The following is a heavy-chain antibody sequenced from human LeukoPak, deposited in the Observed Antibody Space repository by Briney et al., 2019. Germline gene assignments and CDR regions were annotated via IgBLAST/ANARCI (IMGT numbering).Heavy chain of an antibody. J-gene: IGHJ5*02. CDR2: IYYSGST. D-gene: IGHD3-3*01. Sequence: SETLSLTCTVSGGSISSSSYYWGWIRQPPGKGLEWIGSIYYSGSTYYDPSLKSRVTISVDTSKNQFSLKLSSVTAADTAVYYCARRPTIFDYWFDPWGQGTLVTVSS. CDR1: GGSISSSSYY. V-gene: IGHV4-39*01. CDR3: ARRPTIFDYWFDP.